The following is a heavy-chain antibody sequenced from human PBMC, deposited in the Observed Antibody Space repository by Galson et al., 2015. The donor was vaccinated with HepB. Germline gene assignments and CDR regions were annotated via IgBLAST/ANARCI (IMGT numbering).Heavy chain of an antibody. V-gene: IGHV3-21*01. CDR3: ARGVHRGNIVVVPAALGYYFDY. J-gene: IGHJ4*02. D-gene: IGHD2-2*01. CDR1: AFTFSSYS. CDR2: ISSSSSYI. Sequence: SLRLSCAASAFTFSSYSMNWVRQAPGKGLEWVSSISSSSSYIYYADSVKGRFTISRDNAKNSLYLQMNSLRAEDTAVYYCARGVHRGNIVVVPAALGYYFDYWGQGTLVTVSS.